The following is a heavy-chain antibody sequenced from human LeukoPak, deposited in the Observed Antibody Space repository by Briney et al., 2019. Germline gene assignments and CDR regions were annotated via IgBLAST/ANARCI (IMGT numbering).Heavy chain of an antibody. V-gene: IGHV3-33*01. J-gene: IGHJ4*02. CDR1: GFTFSSYG. Sequence: GRSLRLSCAASGFTFSSYGMHWVRQAPGKGLEWVAVIWYDGSNKYYADSVKGRFTISRDNSKNTLYLQMNSLRAEDTAVYYCARERSTVAPPHPFDYWGQGTLVTVSS. D-gene: IGHD4-23*01. CDR2: IWYDGSNK. CDR3: ARERSTVAPPHPFDY.